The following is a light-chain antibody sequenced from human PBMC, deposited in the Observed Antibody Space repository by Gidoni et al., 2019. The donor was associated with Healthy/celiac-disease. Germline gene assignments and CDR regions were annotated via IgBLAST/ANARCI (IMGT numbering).Light chain of an antibody. J-gene: IGLJ3*02. Sequence: QSVLTQPPSASATPGQTVTISCSGSSSNIGSNTVNWYQQLPGTAPKLLIYSNNQRPSGVPDRFSGSKSGTSASLAISGLQSEDEADYYCAAWDDSLNGNWVFGGGTKLTVL. CDR2: SNN. CDR1: SSNIGSNT. CDR3: AAWDDSLNGNWV. V-gene: IGLV1-44*01.